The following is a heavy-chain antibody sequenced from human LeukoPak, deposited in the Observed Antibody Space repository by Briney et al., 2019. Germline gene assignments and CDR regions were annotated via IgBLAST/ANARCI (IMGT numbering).Heavy chain of an antibody. J-gene: IGHJ1*01. CDR3: AKDRDPYSSGTWDS. CDR1: GFTFNKYG. Sequence: GGSLRLSCIASGFTFNKYGMHWVRQAPGKGLESVAVRSDDGSAQHYADSVRGRFTISRDNSKNTLSLQMNSLRPEDTAMYFCAKDRDPYSSGTWDSWGQGTLVIVSS. V-gene: IGHV3-30*18. D-gene: IGHD3-22*01. CDR2: RSDDGSAQ.